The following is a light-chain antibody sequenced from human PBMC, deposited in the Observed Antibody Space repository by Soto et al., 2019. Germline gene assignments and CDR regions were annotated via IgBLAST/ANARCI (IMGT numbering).Light chain of an antibody. V-gene: IGLV4-69*01. CDR2: LHSGGSH. CDR1: SGHSSYT. J-gene: IGLJ3*02. CDR3: QTWGTAINWV. Sequence: QPVLTQSPSASASLGASVKLTCTLSSGHSSYTIAWHQQQPEKGPRYLMKLHSGGSHTKGDGIPDRFSGSSSGAERYLTISSLQPEDEADYYCQTWGTAINWVFSGGTKLTVL.